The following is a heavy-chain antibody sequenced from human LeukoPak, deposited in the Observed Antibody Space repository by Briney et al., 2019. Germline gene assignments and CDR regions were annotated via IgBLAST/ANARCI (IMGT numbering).Heavy chain of an antibody. J-gene: IGHJ6*03. CDR2: ISDSGDST. CDR1: GFTFSSYA. Sequence: PGGSLRLSCAASGFTFSSYAMNWVRQAPGKGLQWVSSISDSGDSTYYADSVKGRFTISRDNAKNSLFLQMNSLRAEDTAVYYCARAPPGIATLSGYMDVWGKGTTVTVSS. D-gene: IGHD6-6*01. V-gene: IGHV3-23*01. CDR3: ARAPPGIATLSGYMDV.